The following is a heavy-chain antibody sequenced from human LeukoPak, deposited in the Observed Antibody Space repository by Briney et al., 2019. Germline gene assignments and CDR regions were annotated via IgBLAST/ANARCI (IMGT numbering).Heavy chain of an antibody. CDR1: GFAFSSYG. Sequence: PGRSLRLSCAASGFAFSSYGMHWVCQAPGKGLEWVAVISYDGSNKYYADSVKGRFTISRDNSKNTLYLQMNSLRAEDTAVYYCAKDSRTYDYVWGSTDYWGQGTLVTVSS. D-gene: IGHD3-16*01. J-gene: IGHJ4*02. CDR2: ISYDGSNK. CDR3: AKDSRTYDYVWGSTDY. V-gene: IGHV3-30*18.